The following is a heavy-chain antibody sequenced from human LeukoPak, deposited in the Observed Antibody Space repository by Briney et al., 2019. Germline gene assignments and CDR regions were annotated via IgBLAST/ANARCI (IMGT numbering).Heavy chain of an antibody. J-gene: IGHJ4*02. Sequence: TGGSLRLSCVASGLTFSSSAMSWVRQAPGKGLEWVSALTANGGGTYYADSVKGRFTISRDNSKNTMYLQMNSLRAEDTALYYCAKEAVEYFDYWGQGDLGTVSA. CDR3: AKEAVEYFDY. CDR1: GLTFSSSA. V-gene: IGHV3-23*01. CDR2: LTANGGGT.